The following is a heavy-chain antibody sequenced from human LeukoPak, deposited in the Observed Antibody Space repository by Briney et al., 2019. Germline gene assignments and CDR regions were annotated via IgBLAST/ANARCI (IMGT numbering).Heavy chain of an antibody. V-gene: IGHV3-23*01. CDR2: ISGSGGST. CDR3: AKSQAAVSGPYDY. Sequence: PGGSLRLSCAASGFTFSSYAMSWVRQAPGKGLEWVSAISGSGGSTYYADSVKGRFTISRDNSKNTLYLQMNGLRAEDTAVYYCAKSQAAVSGPYDYWGQGTLVTVSS. CDR1: GFTFSSYA. D-gene: IGHD5-12*01. J-gene: IGHJ4*02.